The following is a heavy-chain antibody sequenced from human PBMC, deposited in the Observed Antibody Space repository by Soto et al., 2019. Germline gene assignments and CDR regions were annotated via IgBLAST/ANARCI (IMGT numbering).Heavy chain of an antibody. CDR1: GFSLNTTAVG. CDR3: AHREGDDYVWRSYKDACDM. J-gene: IGHJ3*02. Sequence: GSGPTLVNPTQTLTLNCTFSGFSLNTTAVGVGWIRQPPGQALEWLALISWDGDKRYSPSLKSRLAITKDTSKNQVVLKMTNMDPVDTATYYCAHREGDDYVWRSYKDACDMWGRGTMVTVSS. V-gene: IGHV2-5*02. CDR2: ISWDGDK. D-gene: IGHD3-16*01.